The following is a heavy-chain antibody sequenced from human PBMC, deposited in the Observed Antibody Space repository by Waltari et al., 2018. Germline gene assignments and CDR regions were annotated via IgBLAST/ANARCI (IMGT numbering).Heavy chain of an antibody. D-gene: IGHD1-26*01. J-gene: IGHJ4*02. Sequence: QLQLQESGPGLVKPSETLSLTCTVSGGPISSSSYSWGWIRQPPGKGLEWIGSIYYSGSTYYNPSLKSRVTISVDTSKNQFSLKLSSVTAADTAVYYCATVEWELPYYFDYWGQGTLVTVSS. V-gene: IGHV4-39*07. CDR2: IYYSGST. CDR3: ATVEWELPYYFDY. CDR1: GGPISSSSYS.